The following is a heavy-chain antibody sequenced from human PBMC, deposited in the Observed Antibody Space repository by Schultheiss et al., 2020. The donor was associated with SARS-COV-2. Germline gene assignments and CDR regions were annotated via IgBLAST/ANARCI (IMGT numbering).Heavy chain of an antibody. CDR3: ARGLREYSYGGVCAFDI. CDR1: GGSISSSSYY. V-gene: IGHV4-39*01. D-gene: IGHD5-18*01. J-gene: IGHJ3*02. CDR2: IYYSGST. Sequence: GSLRLSCTVSGGSISSSSYYWGWIRQPPGKGLEWIGSIYYSGSTYYNPSLKSRVTISVDTSKNQFSLKLSSVTAADTAVYYCARGLREYSYGGVCAFDIWGQGTMVTVSS.